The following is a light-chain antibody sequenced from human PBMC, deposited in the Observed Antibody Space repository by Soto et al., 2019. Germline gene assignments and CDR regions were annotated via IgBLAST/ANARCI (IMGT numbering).Light chain of an antibody. CDR1: QSVSNSF. J-gene: IGKJ2*01. CDR3: QQYSSLPHT. Sequence: ESVLTQSPATLSLSPGERPTLSCRASQSVSNSFFAWYQQKPGQAPRLLIYGVSSRATGIPDRFSGSGSGTDFTLTISRLEPEDFVVYYCQQYSSLPHTFGQGTKLEVK. CDR2: GVS. V-gene: IGKV3-20*01.